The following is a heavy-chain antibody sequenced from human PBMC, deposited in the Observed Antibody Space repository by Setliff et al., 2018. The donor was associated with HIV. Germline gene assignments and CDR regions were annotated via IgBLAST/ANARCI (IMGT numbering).Heavy chain of an antibody. CDR2: IYHAGNT. CDR3: ARGTTLNVVPDAFDI. Sequence: KASETLSLTCTVSGGSISSYYWAWIRQPPGKRLEWIGYIYHAGNTYYNPSLKSRVTISVDTSKNQISLRLNSLTAADTAVYYCARGTTLNVVPDAFDIWGQGTMVTVSS. CDR1: GGSISSYY. J-gene: IGHJ3*02. V-gene: IGHV4-59*04. D-gene: IGHD4-17*01.